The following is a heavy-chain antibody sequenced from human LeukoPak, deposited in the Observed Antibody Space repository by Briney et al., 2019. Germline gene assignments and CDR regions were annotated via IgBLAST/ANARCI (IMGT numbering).Heavy chain of an antibody. Sequence: PGGSLRLSCAASGFTFSSYGMHWVRQAPGKGLEWVAVISYDGSNKYYADSVKGRFTISRDNSKNTLYLQMNSLRAEDTAVYYCARQSDSGSYSSFDYWGQGTLVTVSS. CDR2: ISYDGSNK. CDR3: ARQSDSGSYSSFDY. D-gene: IGHD1-26*01. J-gene: IGHJ4*02. CDR1: GFTFSSYG. V-gene: IGHV3-30*03.